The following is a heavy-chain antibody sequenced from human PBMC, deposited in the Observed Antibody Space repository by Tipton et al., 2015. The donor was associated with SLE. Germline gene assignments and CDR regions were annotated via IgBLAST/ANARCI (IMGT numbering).Heavy chain of an antibody. J-gene: IGHJ6*03. CDR2: INSAGSST. Sequence: GSLRLSCAASGFTFSSYWIHWVRQAPGKGLVWVSRINSAGSSTSYADSVKGRFTISRDNAKNTLYLQMNSLRAEDTAVYYCARGPLRGEDYYYYMDVWGKGTTVTVSS. V-gene: IGHV3-74*01. CDR1: GFTFSSYW. CDR3: ARGPLRGEDYYYYMDV. D-gene: IGHD3-16*01.